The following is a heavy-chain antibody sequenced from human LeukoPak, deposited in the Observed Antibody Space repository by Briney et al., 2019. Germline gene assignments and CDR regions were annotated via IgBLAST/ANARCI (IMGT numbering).Heavy chain of an antibody. Sequence: SQTLSLTCTVSGGSISSGGYYWSWIRQHPGKGLEWIGYFYYSGSTYYNPSLKSRVTISVDTSKNQFSLKLSSVTAADTAVYYCARGPPSVRLNYYYGMDVWGQGTTVTVSS. CDR3: ARGPPSVRLNYYYGMDV. D-gene: IGHD2-8*01. V-gene: IGHV4-31*03. J-gene: IGHJ6*02. CDR1: GGSISSGGYY. CDR2: FYYSGST.